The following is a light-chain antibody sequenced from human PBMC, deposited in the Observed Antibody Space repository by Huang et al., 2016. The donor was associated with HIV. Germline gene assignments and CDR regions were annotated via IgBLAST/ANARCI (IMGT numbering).Light chain of an antibody. V-gene: IGKV1-6*01. J-gene: IGKJ3*01. CDR3: LQVSNYPFT. Sequence: AIQMTQSPSSLSASVGDRVTITCRASQDVRNDLGWYQQKPRKTPKLLIYGVSSLQCEVPLRFIGSGSGTVFTLTIGGLQPEDFATYYCLQVSNYPFTFGPGTKVDVK. CDR2: GVS. CDR1: QDVRND.